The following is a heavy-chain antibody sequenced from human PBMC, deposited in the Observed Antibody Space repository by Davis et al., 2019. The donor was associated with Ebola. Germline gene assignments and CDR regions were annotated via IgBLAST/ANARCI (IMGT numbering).Heavy chain of an antibody. V-gene: IGHV5-51*01. CDR3: ARQESLYGWSDY. Sequence: GESLKISCEGSGYSFTNYWIGWVRQTPGKGLEWMGIIYAGDSDSRYSPSFEGQVTISVDRSITTAYLQWRSLRASDTAIYYCARQESLYGWSDYWGQGTLVTVSS. CDR2: IYAGDSDS. CDR1: GYSFTNYW. D-gene: IGHD3-10*01. J-gene: IGHJ4*02.